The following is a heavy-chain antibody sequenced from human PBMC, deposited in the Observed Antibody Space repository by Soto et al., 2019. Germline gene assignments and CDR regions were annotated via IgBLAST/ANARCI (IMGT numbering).Heavy chain of an antibody. V-gene: IGHV4-30-4*01. CDR1: GGSISSGDYY. J-gene: IGHJ4*02. D-gene: IGHD5-18*01. CDR3: ARVSKYSCGYDY. CDR2: IYYSGST. Sequence: SETLSLTCTVSGGSISSGDYYWSWIRQPPGKGLEWIGYIYYSGSTYYNPSLKSRITISVDTSKNQFSLKLSSVTAADTAVYYCARVSKYSCGYDYWGQGTLVTVCS.